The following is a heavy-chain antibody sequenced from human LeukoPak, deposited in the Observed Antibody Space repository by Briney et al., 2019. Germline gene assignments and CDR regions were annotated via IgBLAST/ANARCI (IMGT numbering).Heavy chain of an antibody. CDR3: ASQGYQPCFTLDY. D-gene: IGHD2-2*01. CDR2: ISSSSSTI. Sequence: GGSLRLSCAASGFTFSSYSMNWVRQAPGKGLEWVSYISSSSSTIYYADSVKGRFTISRNNAKNSLYLQMNSLRAEDTAVHYCASQGYQPCFTLDYWGQGTLVTVSS. V-gene: IGHV3-48*01. J-gene: IGHJ4*02. CDR1: GFTFSSYS.